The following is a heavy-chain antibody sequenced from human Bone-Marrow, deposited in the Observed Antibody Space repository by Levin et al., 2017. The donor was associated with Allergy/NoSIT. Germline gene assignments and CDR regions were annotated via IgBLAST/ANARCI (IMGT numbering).Heavy chain of an antibody. J-gene: IGHJ3*02. CDR3: ARGQNAHYRDDAFDI. V-gene: IGHV4-30-2*01. CDR1: GGSISGGGYP. Sequence: NTSETLSLTCAVSGGSISGGGYPWTWIRQPPGGGLEWLGYVYYTGGVYYNPALKSRVSISLDKTKNSFSLHLTPATAADTAIYFCARGQNAHYRDDAFDIWGQGTMVTVSP. CDR2: VYYTGGV. D-gene: IGHD3-16*02.